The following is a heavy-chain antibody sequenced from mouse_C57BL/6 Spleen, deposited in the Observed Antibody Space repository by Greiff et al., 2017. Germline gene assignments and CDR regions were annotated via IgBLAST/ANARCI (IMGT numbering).Heavy chain of an antibody. V-gene: IGHV7-3*01. CDR3: ARSYDYYSFAY. D-gene: IGHD2-4*01. J-gene: IGHJ3*01. CDR2: IRNKANGYTT. CDR1: GFTFTDYY. Sequence: EVQLVESGGGLVQPGGSLSLSCAASGFTFTDYYMSWVRQPPGKALEWLGFIRNKANGYTTEYSASVKGRFTISRDNSQSILYLQMNALRAEDSATYYCARSYDYYSFAYWGQGTLVTVSA.